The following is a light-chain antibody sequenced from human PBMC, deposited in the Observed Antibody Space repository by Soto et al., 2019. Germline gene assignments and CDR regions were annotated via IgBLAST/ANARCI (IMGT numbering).Light chain of an antibody. CDR1: QSVGSN. CDR2: GAS. Sequence: EIVMTQSPATLSVSPGERATLSCRASQSVGSNLAWYQKKPGQAPRLLIHGASTRATGIPARFSGSGSGTDFNLTVSSPQSEDFTVYFCQQYNNWWALGQGTRVEIK. J-gene: IGKJ1*01. V-gene: IGKV3-15*01. CDR3: QQYNNWWA.